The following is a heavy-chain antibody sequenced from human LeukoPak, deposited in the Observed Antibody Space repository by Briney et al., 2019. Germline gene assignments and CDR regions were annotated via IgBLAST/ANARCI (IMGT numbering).Heavy chain of an antibody. CDR1: GVSISSGGYY. D-gene: IGHD3-10*01. Sequence: SETLSLTCTVSGVSISSGGYYWRWIRQHPGKGLEWIGYIYYSGSTYYNPSLKSRVTISVDTSKNQFSLKLSSVTAADTAVYYCARVHTDYYGSGTPDYWGQGTLVTVSS. CDR3: ARVHTDYYGSGTPDY. J-gene: IGHJ4*02. CDR2: IYYSGST. V-gene: IGHV4-31*03.